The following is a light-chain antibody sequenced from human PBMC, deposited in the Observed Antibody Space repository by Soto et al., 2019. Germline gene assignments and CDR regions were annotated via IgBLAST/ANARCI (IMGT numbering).Light chain of an antibody. Sequence: DIQMTQSTSTLSASVGDRVIITCRASQSITNWLAWYQQKPGKAPNLLIYDASTLQSGVPSRFSGSGCGTDFTLTSSSLHPDVFATYYCQQYNTYWTFGQGTMVDIK. CDR2: DAS. J-gene: IGKJ1*01. CDR1: QSITNW. V-gene: IGKV1-5*01. CDR3: QQYNTYWT.